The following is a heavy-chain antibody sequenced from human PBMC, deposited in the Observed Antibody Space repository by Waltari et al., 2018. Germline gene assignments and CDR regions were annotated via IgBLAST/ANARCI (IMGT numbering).Heavy chain of an antibody. CDR3: ARGDPLLWFGEQGAFDI. CDR1: GYTFTSYG. D-gene: IGHD3-10*01. CDR2: ISAYNGNT. Sequence: QVQLVQSGAEVKKPGASVKVSCKASGYTFTSYGISWVRQAPGQGLEWMGWISAYNGNTNYAQKLQGRVTMTTDTSTSTAYMELRSLRSDDTAVYYCARGDPLLWFGEQGAFDIWGQGTMVTVSS. V-gene: IGHV1-18*01. J-gene: IGHJ3*02.